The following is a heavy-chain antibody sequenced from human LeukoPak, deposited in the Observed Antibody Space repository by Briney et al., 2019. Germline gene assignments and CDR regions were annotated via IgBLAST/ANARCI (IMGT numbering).Heavy chain of an antibody. J-gene: IGHJ5*02. V-gene: IGHV4-59*08. CDR2: IYYSGST. Sequence: SETLSLTCTVSGGSISSYYWSWIRQPPGKGLEWIGYIYYSGSTNYNPSLKSRVTISVDTSKNQFSLKLSSVTAADTAVYYCARSGGYYDNWFDPWGQGTLVTVSS. CDR1: GGSISSYY. D-gene: IGHD1-26*01. CDR3: ARSGGYYDNWFDP.